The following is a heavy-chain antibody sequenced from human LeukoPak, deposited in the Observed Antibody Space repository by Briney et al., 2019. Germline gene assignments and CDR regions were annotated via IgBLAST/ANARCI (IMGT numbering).Heavy chain of an antibody. CDR1: GGSISSGGYY. D-gene: IGHD6-13*01. CDR3: ASEIAAAGTPFYFDY. J-gene: IGHJ4*02. CDR2: IYYSGST. V-gene: IGHV4-31*03. Sequence: SETLSLTCTVSGGSISSGGYYWSWIRQHPGKGLEWIGYIYYSGSTYYNPSLKSRVTISVDTSKNQFSLKLSSVTAADTAVYYCASEIAAAGTPFYFDYWGQGTLVTVSS.